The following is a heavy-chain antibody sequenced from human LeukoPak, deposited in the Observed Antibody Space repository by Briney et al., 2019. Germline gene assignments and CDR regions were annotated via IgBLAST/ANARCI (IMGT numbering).Heavy chain of an antibody. Sequence: SVKVSCKASGGTFSSYAINWVRQAPGQGLEWMGGIIPIFGTANYAQKFQGRVTITADESTSTAYMELSSLRSEDTAVYYCASKGCSGGSCYGWFDYWGQGTLVTVSS. J-gene: IGHJ4*02. CDR3: ASKGCSGGSCYGWFDY. V-gene: IGHV1-69*01. CDR1: GGTFSSYA. D-gene: IGHD2-15*01. CDR2: IIPIFGTA.